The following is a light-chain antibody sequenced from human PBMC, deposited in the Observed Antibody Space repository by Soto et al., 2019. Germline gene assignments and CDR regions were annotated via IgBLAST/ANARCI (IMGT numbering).Light chain of an antibody. CDR1: QSVSTW. CDR2: MAS. V-gene: IGKV1-5*03. CDR3: QQYNSHSPWT. Sequence: EVTQYHSTLSASVGDRVTITCRDSQSVSTWLAWYQQKPGKAPQVLISMASTLESGVPSRFSGSGSGTEFTLTISSLQPDDFATYYCQQYNSHSPWTFGQGANVDI. J-gene: IGKJ1*01.